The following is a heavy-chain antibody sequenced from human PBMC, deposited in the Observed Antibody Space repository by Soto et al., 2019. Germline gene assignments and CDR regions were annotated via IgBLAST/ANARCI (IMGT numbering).Heavy chain of an antibody. V-gene: IGHV4-39*01. J-gene: IGHJ1*01. D-gene: IGHD3-22*01. CDR2: IYYSGST. Sequence: SETLSLTCTVSGGSISSSSYYWDWIRQPPGKGLEWIGRIYYSGSTYYNPSLKSRVTISVDTSKNQFSVKLSSVTAADTAVYYCARQGDSSGYYYFQHWGQGTLVTVSS. CDR1: GGSISSSSYY. CDR3: ARQGDSSGYYYFQH.